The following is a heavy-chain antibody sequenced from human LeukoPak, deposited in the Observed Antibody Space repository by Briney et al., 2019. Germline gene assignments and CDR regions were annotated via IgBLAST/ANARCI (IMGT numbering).Heavy chain of an antibody. CDR3: ARDEKEPGPDIVVVPAAF. D-gene: IGHD2-2*01. Sequence: ASVKVSCKASGYTFTSYGISWVRQARGQGLEWMGWISAYNGNTNYAQKLQGRVTMTTDTSTSTAYMELRSLRSDDTAVYYCARDEKEPGPDIVVVPAAFWGQGTLVTVSS. J-gene: IGHJ4*02. CDR1: GYTFTSYG. CDR2: ISAYNGNT. V-gene: IGHV1-18*01.